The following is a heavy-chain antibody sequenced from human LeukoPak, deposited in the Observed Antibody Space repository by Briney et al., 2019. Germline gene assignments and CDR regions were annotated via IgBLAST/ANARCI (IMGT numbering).Heavy chain of an antibody. CDR3: ARGGDTAMVTFDY. CDR2: IIPIFGTA. D-gene: IGHD5-18*01. J-gene: IGHJ4*02. CDR1: GGTFSSYA. Sequence: ASVKVSRKASGGTFSSYAISWVRQAPGQGLEWMGGIIPIFGTANYAQKFQGRVTITADESTSTAYMELSSLRSEDTAVYYCARGGDTAMVTFDYWGQGTLVTVSS. V-gene: IGHV1-69*13.